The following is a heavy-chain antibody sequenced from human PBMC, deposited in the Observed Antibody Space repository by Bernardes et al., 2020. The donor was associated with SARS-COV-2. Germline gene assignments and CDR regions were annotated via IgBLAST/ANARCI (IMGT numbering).Heavy chain of an antibody. CDR2: ISAYNGNT. V-gene: IGHV1-18*01. CDR1: GYTFTSYG. J-gene: IGHJ3*02. CDR3: ARDTGIVVVPAATLDAFDI. D-gene: IGHD2-2*01. Sequence: ASVKVSCKASGYTFTSYGISWVRQAPGQGLEWMGWISAYNGNTNYAQKLQGRVTMTTDTSTSTAYMELRSLRSDDTAVYYCARDTGIVVVPAATLDAFDIWGQGTMVTVSS.